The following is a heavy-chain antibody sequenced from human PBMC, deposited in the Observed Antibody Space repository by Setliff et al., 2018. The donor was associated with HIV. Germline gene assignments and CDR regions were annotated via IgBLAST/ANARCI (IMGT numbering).Heavy chain of an antibody. CDR2: ITSSGNYK. CDR1: GFTFSTYA. Sequence: GGSLRLSCAASGFTFSTYAMHWVRQAPGKGLEWVSSITSSGNYKSYADSVKGRFTISRDNSKTTLYLQMNSLRAEDTAVYYCAKDRTAMAPEYFQHWGQGTLVTVSS. J-gene: IGHJ1*01. V-gene: IGHV3-21*01. D-gene: IGHD5-18*01. CDR3: AKDRTAMAPEYFQH.